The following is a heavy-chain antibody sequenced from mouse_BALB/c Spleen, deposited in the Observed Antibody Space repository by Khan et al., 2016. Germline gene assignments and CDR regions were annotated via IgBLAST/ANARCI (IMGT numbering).Heavy chain of an antibody. V-gene: IGHV4-1*02. Sequence: EVQLQESGGGLVQPGGSLKLSCAASGFDFSRYWMSWVRQAPGKGLEWIGEINPDSSTINYTPSLKDKFIISRDNAKNTLYLQMSKVRSEDTALYYCTRLYYYGTSDNWGQGTTLTVSS. CDR3: TRLYYYGTSDN. J-gene: IGHJ2*01. D-gene: IGHD1-1*01. CDR1: GFDFSRYW. CDR2: INPDSSTI.